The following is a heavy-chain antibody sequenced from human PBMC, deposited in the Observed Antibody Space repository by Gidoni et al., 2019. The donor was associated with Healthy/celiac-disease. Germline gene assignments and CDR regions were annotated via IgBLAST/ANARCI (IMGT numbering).Heavy chain of an antibody. J-gene: IGHJ6*02. V-gene: IGHV1-46*01. CDR2: INPSGGST. Sequence: SGYTFTSYYMHWVRQAPGQGLEWMGIINPSGGSTSYAQKFQGRVTMTRDTSTSTVYMELSSLRSEDTAVYYCARDLRESASIIWGQGTTVTVSS. D-gene: IGHD1-26*01. CDR3: ARDLRESASII. CDR1: GYTFTSYY.